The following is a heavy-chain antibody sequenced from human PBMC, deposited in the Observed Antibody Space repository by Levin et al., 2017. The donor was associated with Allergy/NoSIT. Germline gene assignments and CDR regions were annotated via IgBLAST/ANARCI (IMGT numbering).Heavy chain of an antibody. Sequence: PTGGSLRLSCAASGFSFSDYNMHWVRQAPGKGLEWVAVIWYNDNNKFYGDSVMGRFTISRDNSKNTLYLQMNSLRVEDTAVYYCARDNRKWEYRETGPNFAYWGRGTLVTVSS. D-gene: IGHD1-26*01. V-gene: IGHV3-33*01. CDR1: GFSFSDYN. CDR3: ARDNRKWEYRETGPNFAY. CDR2: IWYNDNNK. J-gene: IGHJ4*02.